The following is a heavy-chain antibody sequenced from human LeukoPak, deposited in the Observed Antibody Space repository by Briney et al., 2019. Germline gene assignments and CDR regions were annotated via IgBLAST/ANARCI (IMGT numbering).Heavy chain of an antibody. CDR2: IIPIFGTA. V-gene: IGHV1-69*13. J-gene: IGHJ5*02. CDR3: ARDNSVRDEAWWFNP. CDR1: GGTFSSYA. Sequence: SVKVSCKASGGTFSSYAISWVRQAPGQGLEWMGGIIPIFGTANYAQKFQGRVTITADESTSTAYMELSSLRSEDTAVYYCARDNSVRDEAWWFNPWGQGTLVTVSS. D-gene: IGHD5-24*01.